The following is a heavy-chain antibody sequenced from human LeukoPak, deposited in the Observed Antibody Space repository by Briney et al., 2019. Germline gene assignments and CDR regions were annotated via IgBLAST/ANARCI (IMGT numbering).Heavy chain of an antibody. Sequence: PGGSLRLSCVVSRFTFSNYWMSWVRQAPGKGLEWVAKINQDGSKKVYADSMKGRFTISRDNAKESLYLQLNSLRADDTAVYYCAKWGPHCVGDYCPALDSWGQGTLVTVSS. D-gene: IGHD1-26*01. CDR3: AKWGPHCVGDYCPALDS. CDR1: RFTFSNYW. CDR2: INQDGSKK. J-gene: IGHJ4*02. V-gene: IGHV3-7*01.